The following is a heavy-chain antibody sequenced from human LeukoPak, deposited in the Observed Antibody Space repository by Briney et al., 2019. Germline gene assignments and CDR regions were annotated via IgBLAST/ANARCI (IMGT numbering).Heavy chain of an antibody. J-gene: IGHJ4*02. CDR3: AREDSSSPSPFDY. D-gene: IGHD6-13*01. CDR2: TYYRSKWYN. V-gene: IGHV6-1*01. Sequence: SQTLLLTCAISGDSFSSNSAAWDWIRQSPSRGLEWLGRTYYRSKWYNDYAVSVKSLITINPDTSKNQFSLQLNSVTPEDTAVYYCAREDSSSPSPFDYWGQGTLVTVSS. CDR1: GDSFSSNSAA.